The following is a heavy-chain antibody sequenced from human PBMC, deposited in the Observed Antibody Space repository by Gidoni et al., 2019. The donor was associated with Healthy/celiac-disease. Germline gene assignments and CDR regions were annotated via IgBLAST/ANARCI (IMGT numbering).Heavy chain of an antibody. Sequence: QVQLVESGGGVVQPGRSLRLSCAASGFTFSSYGMHWVRQAPGKGLEWVAVIWYDGSNKYYADSVKGRFTISRDNSKNTLYLQMNSLRAEDTAVYYCARGYSHGYFEHWGQGTLVTVSS. CDR2: IWYDGSNK. CDR3: ARGYSHGYFEH. CDR1: GFTFSSYG. J-gene: IGHJ1*01. D-gene: IGHD5-18*01. V-gene: IGHV3-33*01.